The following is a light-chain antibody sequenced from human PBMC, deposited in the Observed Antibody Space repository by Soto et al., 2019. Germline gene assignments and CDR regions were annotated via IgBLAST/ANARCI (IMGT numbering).Light chain of an antibody. J-gene: IGKJ5*01. Sequence: EIVLTQAPATLSLYPGERATLSCRASQSVSSYLAWYQQKPGQAPRLLIYDASNRATGIPARFSGSGSGTDFTLTISSLEPEDFAVYYCPQRSNWPPITFGQGTRLEIK. CDR3: PQRSNWPPIT. V-gene: IGKV3-11*01. CDR1: QSVSSY. CDR2: DAS.